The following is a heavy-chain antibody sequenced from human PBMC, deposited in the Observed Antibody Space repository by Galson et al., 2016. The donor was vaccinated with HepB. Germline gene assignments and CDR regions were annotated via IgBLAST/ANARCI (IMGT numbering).Heavy chain of an antibody. CDR3: ARGYYNAMDV. CDR1: GFGFRSYG. V-gene: IGHV3-30*05. Sequence: SLRLSCAASGFGFRSYGMHWVRQAPGKGLEWVAVLMHVGGEKDYGDSVKGRFTISRDDSKNTLHLQMNSLRGDDTAVYCCARGYYNAMDVWGQGATVTVS. J-gene: IGHJ6*02. CDR2: LMHVGGEK.